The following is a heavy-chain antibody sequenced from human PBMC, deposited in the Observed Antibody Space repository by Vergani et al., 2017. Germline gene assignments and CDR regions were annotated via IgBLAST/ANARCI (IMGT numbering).Heavy chain of an antibody. V-gene: IGHV1-18*01. Sequence: QVQLVQSGAEVKKPGASVKVSCKASGYTFTSYGISWVRQAPGQGLEWMGWISAYNGNTNYAQKLQGRVTMTTDTSTSTAYMELRSLRSDDTAVYYCARWRGYTIFGVDIMKGGAFDIWGQGTMVTVSS. CDR2: ISAYNGNT. CDR1: GYTFTSYG. D-gene: IGHD3-3*01. CDR3: ARWRGYTIFGVDIMKGGAFDI. J-gene: IGHJ3*02.